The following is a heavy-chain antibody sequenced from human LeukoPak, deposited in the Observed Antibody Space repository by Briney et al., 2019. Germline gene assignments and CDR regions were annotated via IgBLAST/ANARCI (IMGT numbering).Heavy chain of an antibody. J-gene: IGHJ4*02. D-gene: IGHD5-12*01. V-gene: IGHV3-21*01. CDR2: ISPDSNYK. CDR3: GRGGYRGFDYEY. CDR1: GFTFSTYS. Sequence: GGSLRLSCAASGFTFSTYSMNWLRLAPGKGLEWVSSISPDSNYKYYVDSVTGRFTISRDNAKSSLYLQMNSLRAEDTAVYYCGRGGYRGFDYEYWGQGTLVTVSS.